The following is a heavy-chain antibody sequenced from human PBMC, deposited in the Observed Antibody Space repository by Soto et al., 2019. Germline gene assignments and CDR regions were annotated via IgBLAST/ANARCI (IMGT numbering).Heavy chain of an antibody. Sequence: TSETLCLTCTVSGGSISSYYWSWIRQPPGKGLEWIGYIYYSGSTNYNPSLKSRVTISVDTSKNQFSLKLSSVTAADTAVYYCARERTIWSGDAFDIWGQGTMVTVSS. J-gene: IGHJ3*02. CDR3: ARERTIWSGDAFDI. V-gene: IGHV4-59*01. CDR1: GGSISSYY. D-gene: IGHD3-3*01. CDR2: IYYSGST.